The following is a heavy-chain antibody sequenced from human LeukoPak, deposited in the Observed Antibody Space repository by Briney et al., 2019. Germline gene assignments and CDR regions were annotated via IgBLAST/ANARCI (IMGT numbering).Heavy chain of an antibody. V-gene: IGHV4-59*01. CDR3: ARGGGGSNFDY. J-gene: IGHJ4*02. D-gene: IGHD3-16*01. Sequence: KPSETLSLTCTVSGGSINSDYWNWIRQPPGKGLEWIGYIYYSGITNYNPSLKSRVTISVDTSKNQFSLKLSSVTAADTAVYYCARGGGGSNFDYWGQGTLVTVSS. CDR1: GGSINSDY. CDR2: IYYSGIT.